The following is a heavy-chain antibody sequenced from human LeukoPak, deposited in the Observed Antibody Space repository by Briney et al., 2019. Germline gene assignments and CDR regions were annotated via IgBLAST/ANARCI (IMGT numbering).Heavy chain of an antibody. CDR1: GFSFANFW. Sequence: GESLRISCKTSGFSFANFWISWVRQMPGKGLEWMGKINPSDSYTNYGPSFQGQVTISADKSISTAYLQWSSLKASDAAMYYCARRGSSSSDYYYAMDVWGQGTTVTVSS. J-gene: IGHJ6*02. CDR2: INPSDSYT. D-gene: IGHD6-6*01. CDR3: ARRGSSSSDYYYAMDV. V-gene: IGHV5-10-1*04.